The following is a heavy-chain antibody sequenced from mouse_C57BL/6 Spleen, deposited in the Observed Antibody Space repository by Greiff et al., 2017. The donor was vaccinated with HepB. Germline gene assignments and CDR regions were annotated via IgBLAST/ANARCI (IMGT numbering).Heavy chain of an antibody. V-gene: IGHV1-80*01. Sequence: LVESGAELVKPGASVKISCKASGYAFSSYWMNWVKQRPGKGLEWIGQIYPGDGDTNYNGKFKGKATLTADKSSSTAYMQLSSLTSEDSAVYFCARGDYYGFYFDYWGQGTTLTVSS. CDR3: ARGDYYGFYFDY. CDR1: GYAFSSYW. CDR2: IYPGDGDT. J-gene: IGHJ2*01. D-gene: IGHD1-1*02.